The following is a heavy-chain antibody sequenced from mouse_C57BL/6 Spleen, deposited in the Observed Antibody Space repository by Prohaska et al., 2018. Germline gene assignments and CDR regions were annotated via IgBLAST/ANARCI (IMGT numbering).Heavy chain of an antibody. CDR3: ARQGYYGSSYVNYAMDY. CDR2: INPNNGGT. V-gene: IGHV1-26*01. J-gene: IGHJ4*01. D-gene: IGHD1-1*01. Sequence: HGKSLEWIGDINPNNGGTSYNQKFKGKATLTVDKSSSTAYMELRSLTSEDSAVYYCARQGYYGSSYVNYAMDYWGQGTSVTVSS.